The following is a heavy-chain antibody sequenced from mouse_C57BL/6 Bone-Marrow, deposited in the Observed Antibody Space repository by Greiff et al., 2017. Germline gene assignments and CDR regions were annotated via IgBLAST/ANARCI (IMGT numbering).Heavy chain of an antibody. J-gene: IGHJ3*01. D-gene: IGHD4-1*01. CDR2: ISSGSSTI. V-gene: IGHV5-17*01. CDR3: ALGPWFAY. Sequence: EVKLMESGGGLVKPGGSLKLSCAASGFTFSDYGMHWVRQAPEKGLEWVAYISSGSSTIYYADTVKGRFTISRDNAKNTLFLQMTSLRSEDTAMYYCALGPWFAYWGQGTLVTVSA. CDR1: GFTFSDYG.